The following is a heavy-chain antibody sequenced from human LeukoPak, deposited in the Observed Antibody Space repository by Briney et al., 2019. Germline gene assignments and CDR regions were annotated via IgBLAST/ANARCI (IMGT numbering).Heavy chain of an antibody. D-gene: IGHD3-10*01. CDR3: ARGIGFGESRDY. CDR1: GYTFTSYD. J-gene: IGHJ4*02. Sequence: GASVKVSCKASGYTFTSYDINWVRQATGQGLEWMGRMNPNSGNTGYPQKFQGRVTMTRHTSISTAYMELSSLRSEDTAVYYCARGIGFGESRDYWGQGTLVTVSS. CDR2: MNPNSGNT. V-gene: IGHV1-8*01.